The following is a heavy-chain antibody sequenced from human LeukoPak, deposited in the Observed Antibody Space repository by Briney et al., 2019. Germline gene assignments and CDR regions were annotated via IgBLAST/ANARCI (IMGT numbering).Heavy chain of an antibody. CDR3: ARGTGYCLDP. D-gene: IGHD2-2*03. V-gene: IGHV3-48*03. Sequence: GGSLRLSCAVSGFTFSSYEMNWVRQAPGKGLEWISYISTSGTTIYYADSVKGRFTISRDNAKNSLFLQMNSLRAEDTAVYYCARGTGYCLDPWGQGTLVTVSS. CDR2: ISTSGTTI. CDR1: GFTFSSYE. J-gene: IGHJ5*02.